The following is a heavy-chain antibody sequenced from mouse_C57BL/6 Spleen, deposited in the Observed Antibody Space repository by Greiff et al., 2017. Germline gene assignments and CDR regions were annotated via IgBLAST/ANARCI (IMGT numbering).Heavy chain of an antibody. CDR1: GFSLTSYG. CDR2: IWSDGST. J-gene: IGHJ4*01. Sequence: QVQLQQSGPGLVAPSQSLSITCTVSGFSLTSYGVHWVRQPPGKGLEWLVVIWSDGSTTYNSALKSRLSISKDNSKSQVFLKMNSRQTDDTAMYYCGRHGELWNAMDYWGQGTSVTVSS. D-gene: IGHD3-3*01. V-gene: IGHV2-6-1*01. CDR3: GRHGELWNAMDY.